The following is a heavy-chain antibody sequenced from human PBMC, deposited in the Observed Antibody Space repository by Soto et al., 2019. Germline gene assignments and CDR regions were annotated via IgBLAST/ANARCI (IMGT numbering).Heavy chain of an antibody. V-gene: IGHV3-48*02. D-gene: IGHD1-26*01. Sequence: GALRLSCADSGFSFSSYWMHWVRQAPGKGLEWVSYISSSSSTIYYADSVKGRFTISRDNAKNSLYLQMNSLRDEDTAVYYCAREGGSLNWFDPWGQGTLVTVSS. CDR3: AREGGSLNWFDP. CDR1: GFSFSSYW. J-gene: IGHJ5*02. CDR2: ISSSSSTI.